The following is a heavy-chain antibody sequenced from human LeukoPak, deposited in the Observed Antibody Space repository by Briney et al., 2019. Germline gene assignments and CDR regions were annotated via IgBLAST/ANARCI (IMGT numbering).Heavy chain of an antibody. CDR2: IRSAVDTT. J-gene: IGHJ4*02. CDR1: GFTFSNYG. CDR3: AKTPYYDSSGYYFDY. V-gene: IGHV3-23*01. Sequence: GGSLRLSCAASGFTFSNYGVSWVRQAPGKGLEWVSGIRSAVDTTHYADSVKGRFIISRDNSKNTLSLQLNSLRAEDTAVYYCAKTPYYDSSGYYFDYWGQGTLVTVSS. D-gene: IGHD3-22*01.